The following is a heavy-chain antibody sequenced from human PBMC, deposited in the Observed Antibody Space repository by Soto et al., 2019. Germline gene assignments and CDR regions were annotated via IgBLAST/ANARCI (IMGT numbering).Heavy chain of an antibody. CDR2: IYHSGST. CDR1: GGSISSSNW. Sequence: QVQLQESGPGLVNPSGTLSLTCAVSGGSISSSNWWSWVRQPPGKGLEWIGEIYHSGSTNYNPCLKRRVTISVDKSKNQCSLKLSSVSAADTAVYYCAKLVVATTISAATTPADGKDGWGQGTTVTVSS. V-gene: IGHV4-4*02. J-gene: IGHJ6*02. CDR3: AKLVVATTISAATTPADGKDG. D-gene: IGHD1-26*01.